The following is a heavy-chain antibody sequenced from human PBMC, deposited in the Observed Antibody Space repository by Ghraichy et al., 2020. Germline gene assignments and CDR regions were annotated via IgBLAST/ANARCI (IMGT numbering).Heavy chain of an antibody. CDR2: IIPIFGTA. CDR3: ATRYYDILTGYYYYYMDV. CDR1: GGTFSSYA. D-gene: IGHD3-9*01. Sequence: SVKVSCKASGGTFSSYAISWVRQAPGQGLEWMGGIIPIFGTANYAQKFQGRVTITADESTSTAYMELSSLRSEDTAVYYCATRYYDILTGYYYYYMDVWGKGTTVTVSS. J-gene: IGHJ6*03. V-gene: IGHV1-69*13.